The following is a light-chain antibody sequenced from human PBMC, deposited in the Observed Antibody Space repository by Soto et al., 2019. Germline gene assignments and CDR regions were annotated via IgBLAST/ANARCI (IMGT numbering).Light chain of an antibody. V-gene: IGLV2-11*01. CDR2: DVS. CDR1: NSDLPNYNS. CDR3: CSYAGSYTFDV. J-gene: IGLJ1*01. Sequence: QSVLTQPASVSGSPGQSITISCTGTNSDLPNYNSVSWYQQHPGKAPKLMIYDVSKRPSGVPDRFSGSKSGNTASLTISGLQAEDEADYYCCSYAGSYTFDVFGTGTKVTVL.